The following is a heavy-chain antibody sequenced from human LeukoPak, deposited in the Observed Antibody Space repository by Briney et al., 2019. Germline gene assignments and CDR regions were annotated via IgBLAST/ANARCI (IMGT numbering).Heavy chain of an antibody. Sequence: PGGSLRLSCAASGFTFDDYAMNWVRQAPGKGLEWVSLITWDGGSTYYADSVKGRFTISRDNSKNSLYLQMNSLRTEDTALYYCAKGKNTGSYLSHVDYWGQGTLVTVSS. CDR2: ITWDGGST. V-gene: IGHV3-43*01. CDR3: AKGKNTGSYLSHVDY. J-gene: IGHJ4*02. CDR1: GFTFDDYA. D-gene: IGHD3-10*01.